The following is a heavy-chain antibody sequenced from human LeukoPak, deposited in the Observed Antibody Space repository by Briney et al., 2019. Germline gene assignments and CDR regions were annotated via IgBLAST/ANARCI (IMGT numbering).Heavy chain of an antibody. CDR3: AKERYSGYDSVNFDY. Sequence: PGRSLRLSCAASGFSFKNYPIHWVRQAPGKGLEWVAVISSDGGYKYYADSVKGRFTISRDNSEHTLELQMNSLRAEDTAVYYCAKERYSGYDSVNFDYWGQGTLVTVSS. J-gene: IGHJ4*02. CDR1: GFSFKNYP. CDR2: ISSDGGYK. D-gene: IGHD5-12*01. V-gene: IGHV3-30*04.